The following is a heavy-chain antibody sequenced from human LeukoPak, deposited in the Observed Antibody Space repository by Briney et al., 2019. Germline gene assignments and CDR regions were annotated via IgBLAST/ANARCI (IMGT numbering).Heavy chain of an antibody. CDR3: ARGSYLYYFDY. J-gene: IGHJ4*02. CDR2: ISSSSSTI. D-gene: IGHD3-16*02. Sequence: GGSLRLSCAASGFTFSSYSMNWVRQAPGKGLEWVSYISSSSSTIYYADSVKGRFTISRDNAKNSLYLQMNSLRAEDTAVYYCARGSYLYYFDYWGQGTLVTVSS. CDR1: GFTFSSYS. V-gene: IGHV3-48*04.